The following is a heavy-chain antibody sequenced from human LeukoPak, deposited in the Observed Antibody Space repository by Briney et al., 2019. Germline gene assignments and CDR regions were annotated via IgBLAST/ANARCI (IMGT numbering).Heavy chain of an antibody. Sequence: PSETLSLTCTVSGGSISSGGYYWSWIRQPPGKGLEWIGYIYHSGSTYYNPSLKSRVTISVDRSKNQFSLKLSSVTAADTAVYYCARAHRLGRYFDYWGQGTLVTVSS. J-gene: IGHJ4*02. V-gene: IGHV4-30-2*01. CDR3: ARAHRLGRYFDY. CDR2: IYHSGST. D-gene: IGHD7-27*01. CDR1: GGSISSGGYY.